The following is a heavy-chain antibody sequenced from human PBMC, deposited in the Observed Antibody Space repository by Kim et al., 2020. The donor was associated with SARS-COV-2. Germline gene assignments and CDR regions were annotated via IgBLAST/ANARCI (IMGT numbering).Heavy chain of an antibody. V-gene: IGHV4-59*01. CDR1: GGSISSYY. CDR2: IYYSGST. D-gene: IGHD3-9*01. J-gene: IGHJ3*02. Sequence: SETLSLTCTVSGGSISSYYWSWIRQPPGKGLEWIGYIYYSGSTNYNPSLKSRVTISVDTSKNQFSLKLSSVTAADTAVYYCARELRYFDWLYDAFDIWGQGTMVTVSS. CDR3: ARELRYFDWLYDAFDI.